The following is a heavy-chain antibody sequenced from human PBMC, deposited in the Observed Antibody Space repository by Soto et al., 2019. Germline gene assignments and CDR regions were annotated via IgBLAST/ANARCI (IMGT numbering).Heavy chain of an antibody. Sequence: SETLSLTCTVSGGSISSYYWIWIRQPPGKGLEWIGYIYYSGSTNYNPSLKSRVTISVDTSKNQFSLKLSSVTAADTAVYYCARGGGIAARPPRENWFDPWGQGTLVTVSS. CDR1: GGSISSYY. J-gene: IGHJ5*02. V-gene: IGHV4-59*01. CDR3: ARGGGIAARPPRENWFDP. D-gene: IGHD6-6*01. CDR2: IYYSGST.